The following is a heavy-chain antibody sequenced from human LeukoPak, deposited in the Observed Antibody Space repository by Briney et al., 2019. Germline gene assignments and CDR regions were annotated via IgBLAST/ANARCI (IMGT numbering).Heavy chain of an antibody. CDR2: INPSGGST. Sequence: ASVKVSCTASGFTFTSDNIHGLRQAPGQGLEWMGIINPSGGSTNYAQKFQGRVTITADESTSTAYMELSSLRSEDSAVYYCGRVANYDILTGYPAGYFDYWGQGTLVTVSS. V-gene: IGHV1-46*01. D-gene: IGHD3-9*01. CDR1: GFTFTSDN. J-gene: IGHJ4*02. CDR3: GRVANYDILTGYPAGYFDY.